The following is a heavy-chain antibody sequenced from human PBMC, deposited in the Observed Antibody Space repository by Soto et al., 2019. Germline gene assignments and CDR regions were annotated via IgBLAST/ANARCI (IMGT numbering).Heavy chain of an antibody. D-gene: IGHD3-22*01. CDR2: IYTSGST. CDR3: ATIIYDSSGREWFDT. V-gene: IGHV4-4*07. J-gene: IGHJ5*02. Sequence: PSETLSLTCTVSGGSISSYYWSWIRQPAGKGLEWIGRIYTSGSTNYNPSLKSRVTMSVDTSKNQFSLKLSSVTAADTAVYYCATIIYDSSGREWFDTWGQGTLVTVSS. CDR1: GGSISSYY.